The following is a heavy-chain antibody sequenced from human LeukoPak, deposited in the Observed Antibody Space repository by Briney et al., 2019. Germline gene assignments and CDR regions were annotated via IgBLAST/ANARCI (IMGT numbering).Heavy chain of an antibody. V-gene: IGHV3-48*04. CDR3: ARGDYDSSGYYFGGYYYYGMDV. D-gene: IGHD3-22*01. CDR1: GFTFSSYW. Sequence: GGSLRLSCAASGFTFSSYWMYWVRQAPGKGLEWVSYISSSGSTIYYADSVKGRFTISRDNAKNSLYLQMNSLRAEDTAVYYCARGDYDSSGYYFGGYYYYGMDVWGQGTTVTVSS. CDR2: ISSSGSTI. J-gene: IGHJ6*02.